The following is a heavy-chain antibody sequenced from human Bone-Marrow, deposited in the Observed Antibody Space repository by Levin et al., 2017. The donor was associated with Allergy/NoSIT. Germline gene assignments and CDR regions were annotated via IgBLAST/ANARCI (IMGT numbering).Heavy chain of an antibody. D-gene: IGHD2-2*01. J-gene: IGHJ6*03. V-gene: IGHV3-33*01. Sequence: GGSLRLSCAASGFTFSSYGMHWVRQAPGKGLEWVAVIWYDGSNKYYADSVKGRFTISRDNSKNTLYLQMNSLRAEDTAVYYCARDAGRKPKNEVVPAAMRGYYDYDYMDVWGKGTTVTVSS. CDR1: GFTFSSYG. CDR2: IWYDGSNK. CDR3: ARDAGRKPKNEVVPAAMRGYYDYDYMDV.